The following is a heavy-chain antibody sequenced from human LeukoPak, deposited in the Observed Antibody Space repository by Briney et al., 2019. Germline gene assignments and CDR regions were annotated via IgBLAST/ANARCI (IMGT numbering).Heavy chain of an antibody. J-gene: IGHJ5*02. D-gene: IGHD2-15*01. CDR1: GFTFSDYY. CDR3: ARGLAANVWFDP. CDR2: ISASSGTR. V-gene: IGHV3-11*01. Sequence: GGSLRLSCAASGFTFSDYYMNWIRQAPGKGLEWLSYISASSGTRYYADSVKGRFTISRDNAKNSLYLQVNSLRAEDTAVYYCARGLAANVWFDPWGQGTLVTVSS.